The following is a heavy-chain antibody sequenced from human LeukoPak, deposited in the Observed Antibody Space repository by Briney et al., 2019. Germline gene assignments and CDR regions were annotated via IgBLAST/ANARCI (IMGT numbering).Heavy chain of an antibody. CDR1: GGSISSGSYY. Sequence: SQTLSLTCTVSGGSISSGSYYWSWIRQPAGKGLEWIGRIYTSGSTNYNPSLKSRVTISVDTSKNQFSLKLSSVNAADTAVYYCARDRKSGGYGFDYWGQGTLVTVSS. D-gene: IGHD1-26*01. CDR3: ARDRKSGGYGFDY. V-gene: IGHV4-61*02. CDR2: IYTSGST. J-gene: IGHJ4*02.